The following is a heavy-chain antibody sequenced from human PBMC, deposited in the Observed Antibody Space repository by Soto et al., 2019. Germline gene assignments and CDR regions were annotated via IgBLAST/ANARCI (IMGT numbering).Heavy chain of an antibody. Sequence: SQTLSLTCAMSGDRVSSTPAAWNGLRQPPSTGLQWLGRTYYRSKWYNDYAVSVKSRITINPDTSKNQFSLQLNSVTPEDTAVYYCAREGGNRYYYYGMDVWGQGTTVTVSS. CDR3: AREGGNRYYYYGMDV. CDR2: TYYRSKWYN. J-gene: IGHJ6*02. CDR1: GDRVSSTPAA. V-gene: IGHV6-1*01. D-gene: IGHD1-26*01.